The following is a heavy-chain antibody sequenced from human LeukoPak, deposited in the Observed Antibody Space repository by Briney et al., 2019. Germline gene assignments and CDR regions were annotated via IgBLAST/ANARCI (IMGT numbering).Heavy chain of an antibody. Sequence: GGSLRLSCAASGFTFSSYAMSWVRQAPGKGLEWVSAISGSGGSTYYADSVKGRFTISRDNSKNTLYLQMNSLRAEDTAVYYCAKATSTNCPDYYDSSGYFVAEDAFDIWGQGTMVTVSS. J-gene: IGHJ3*02. CDR3: AKATSTNCPDYYDSSGYFVAEDAFDI. CDR1: GFTFSSYA. D-gene: IGHD3-22*01. V-gene: IGHV3-23*01. CDR2: ISGSGGST.